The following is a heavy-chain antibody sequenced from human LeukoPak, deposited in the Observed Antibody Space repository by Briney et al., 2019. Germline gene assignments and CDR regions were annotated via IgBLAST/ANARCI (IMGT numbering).Heavy chain of an antibody. CDR1: GYIFTGYY. V-gene: IGHV1-2*02. D-gene: IGHD6-13*01. J-gene: IGHJ4*02. Sequence: ASVKVSCKASGYIFTGYYIHWVRQAPGQGLEWMGWVNPNSGDTHYAQKFQGRVTMTRDTSISTAYMELSRLRSDDTAVYYCARLAAAGTDYWGQGTLVTVSS. CDR3: ARLAAAGTDY. CDR2: VNPNSGDT.